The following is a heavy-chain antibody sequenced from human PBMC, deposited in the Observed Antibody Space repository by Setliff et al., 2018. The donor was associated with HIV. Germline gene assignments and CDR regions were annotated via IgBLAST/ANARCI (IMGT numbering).Heavy chain of an antibody. CDR2: ITPMFGTA. D-gene: IGHD6-19*01. CDR3: ARSDSGWPHYQYHHMDV. Sequence: GASVKVSCKASGGTFSSFGISWVRQAPGQGLEWMGGITPMFGTAKYAQKFQGRVTITADESTSTGYMEMSSLRSEDMAIYYCARSDSGWPHYQYHHMDVWGKGTTVTVSS. CDR1: GGTFSSFG. V-gene: IGHV1-69*13. J-gene: IGHJ6*04.